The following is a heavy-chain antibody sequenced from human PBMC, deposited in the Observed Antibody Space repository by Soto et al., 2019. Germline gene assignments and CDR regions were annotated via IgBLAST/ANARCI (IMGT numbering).Heavy chain of an antibody. Sequence: ASVKVSCKASGYTFTSYAMHWVRQAPGQRLEWMGWINAGNGNTRYSQKFQGRVTITRDTSAGTAYMELTSLTSEDTAVYYCARGKGMEENYYYYGMDIWGQGTTVTVSS. J-gene: IGHJ6*02. CDR2: INAGNGNT. D-gene: IGHD1-1*01. V-gene: IGHV1-3*01. CDR1: GYTFTSYA. CDR3: ARGKGMEENYYYYGMDI.